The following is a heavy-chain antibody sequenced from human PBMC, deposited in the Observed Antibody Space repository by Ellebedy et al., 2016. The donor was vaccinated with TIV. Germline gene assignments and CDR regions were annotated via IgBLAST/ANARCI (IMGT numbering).Heavy chain of an antibody. Sequence: SVKVSXKASGGTFSSYAISWVRQAPGQGLEWMGGIIPIFGTANYAQKFQGRVTITADESTSTAYMELSSLRSEDTAVYYCATSKVTMVRGVDYYFDYWGQGTLVTVSS. J-gene: IGHJ4*02. CDR2: IIPIFGTA. CDR3: ATSKVTMVRGVDYYFDY. CDR1: GGTFSSYA. V-gene: IGHV1-69*13. D-gene: IGHD3-10*01.